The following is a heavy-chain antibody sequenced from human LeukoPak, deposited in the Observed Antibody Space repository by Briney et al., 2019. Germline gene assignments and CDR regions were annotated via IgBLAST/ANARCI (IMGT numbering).Heavy chain of an antibody. CDR2: IYYSGST. J-gene: IGHJ5*02. V-gene: IGHV4-30-4*08. Sequence: SQTLSLTCTVSGGSISSGDYYWSWIRQPPWKGLEWIGYIYYSGSTYYNPSLKSRVTISVDTSKNQFSLKLSSVTAADTAVYYCARATVTTRFDPWGQGTLFTVSS. CDR1: GGSISSGDYY. D-gene: IGHD4-17*01. CDR3: ARATVTTRFDP.